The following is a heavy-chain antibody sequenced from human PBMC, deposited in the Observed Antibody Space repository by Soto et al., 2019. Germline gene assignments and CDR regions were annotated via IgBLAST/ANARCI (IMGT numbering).Heavy chain of an antibody. CDR3: ARAWYSSSSIYYYYYYGMDV. CDR1: GGSISSYY. CDR2: IYYSGST. Sequence: SETLSLTCTVSGGSISSYYWSWIRQPPGKGLEWIGYIYYSGSTNYNPSLKSRVTISVDTSKNQFSLKLSSVTAADTAVYYCARAWYSSSSIYYYYYYGMDVWGQGTTVTVSS. J-gene: IGHJ6*02. D-gene: IGHD6-6*01. V-gene: IGHV4-59*01.